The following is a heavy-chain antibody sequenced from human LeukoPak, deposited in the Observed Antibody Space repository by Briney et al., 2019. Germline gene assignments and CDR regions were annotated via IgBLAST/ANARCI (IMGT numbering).Heavy chain of an antibody. CDR2: IKQDGSEK. J-gene: IGHJ4*02. CDR3: AAGSGSFILDFFPNY. V-gene: IGHV3-7*01. Sequence: GRSLRLSCAASGFTFSSYWMSWVRQAPGKGLEWVANIKQDGSEKYYVDSVKGRFTISRDNAKNSLYLQMNSLRAEDTAVYYCAAGSGSFILDFFPNYWGQGTLVTVSS. CDR1: GFTFSSYW. D-gene: IGHD3-10*01.